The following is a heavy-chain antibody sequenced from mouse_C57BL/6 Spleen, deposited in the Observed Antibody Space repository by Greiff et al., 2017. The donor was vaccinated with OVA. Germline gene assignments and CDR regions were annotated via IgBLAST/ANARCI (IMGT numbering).Heavy chain of an antibody. CDR3: ARGRPQGAMDY. Sequence: VQLQQSGAELVRPGASVKLSCKASGYTFTDYYINWVKQRPGQGLEWIARIYPGSGNTYYNEKFKGKATLTAEKSSSTAYMQLSSLTSEDSAVYFCARGRPQGAMDYWGQGTSVTVSS. J-gene: IGHJ4*01. V-gene: IGHV1-76*01. CDR2: IYPGSGNT. CDR1: GYTFTDYY.